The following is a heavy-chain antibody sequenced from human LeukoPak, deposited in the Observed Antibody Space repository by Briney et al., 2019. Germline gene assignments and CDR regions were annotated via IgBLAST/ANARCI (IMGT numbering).Heavy chain of an antibody. Sequence: PGGSLRLSCAASGFSFSSYWISWVRQAPGKGLEWVANIKQDGSEKYYVDSVKGRFTISRDNAKNSLYLQMNSLRAEDTAVYYCARVEVAATCFDYWGQGTLVTVSS. CDR1: GFSFSSYW. CDR2: IKQDGSEK. J-gene: IGHJ4*02. CDR3: ARVEVAATCFDY. D-gene: IGHD2-15*01. V-gene: IGHV3-7*01.